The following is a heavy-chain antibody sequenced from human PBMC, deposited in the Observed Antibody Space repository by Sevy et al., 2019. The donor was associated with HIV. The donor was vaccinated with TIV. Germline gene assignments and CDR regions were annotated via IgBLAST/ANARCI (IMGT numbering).Heavy chain of an antibody. Sequence: GSLRLSCAASGFTFSDHYMEWVRQAPGKGLEWVGRTRNKADSYTTEYAASVKGRFTISRDDSKNSLYLQMNSRKTEDTAVYYCATHAGIAAAGRVFDYWGQGSLVTVSS. CDR1: GFTFSDHY. V-gene: IGHV3-72*01. CDR2: TRNKADSYTT. J-gene: IGHJ4*02. CDR3: ATHAGIAAAGRVFDY. D-gene: IGHD6-13*01.